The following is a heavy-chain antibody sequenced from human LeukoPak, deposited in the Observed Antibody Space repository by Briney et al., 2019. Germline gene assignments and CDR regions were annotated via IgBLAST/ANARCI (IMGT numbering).Heavy chain of an antibody. V-gene: IGHV4-34*01. CDR1: GGSFSGYY. Sequence: KPSETLSLTCAVYGGSFSGYYWSWIRQPPGKGLEWIGEINHSGSTNYNPSLKSRVTISVDTSKNQFSLKLSSVTAADTAVYYCARERASNNFYNWFDPWGQGTQVTVSS. D-gene: IGHD1-1*01. J-gene: IGHJ5*02. CDR3: ARERASNNFYNWFDP. CDR2: INHSGST.